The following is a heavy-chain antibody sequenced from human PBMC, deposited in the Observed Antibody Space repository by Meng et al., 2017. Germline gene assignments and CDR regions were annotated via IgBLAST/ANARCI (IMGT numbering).Heavy chain of an antibody. J-gene: IGHJ3*02. CDR2: INPNSGGT. CDR3: AREQWLVPTTGHDAFDI. V-gene: IGHV1-2*06. D-gene: IGHD6-19*01. Sequence: ASVKVSCKASGYTFTGYYMHWVRQAPGQGLEWMGRINPNSGGTNYAKKFQGRVTITTDESTSTADMELSSLRSEDTAVYYCAREQWLVPTTGHDAFDIWGQGTMVTVSS. CDR1: GYTFTGYY.